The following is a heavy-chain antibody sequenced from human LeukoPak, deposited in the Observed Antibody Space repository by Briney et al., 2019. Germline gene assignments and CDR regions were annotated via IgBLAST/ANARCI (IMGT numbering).Heavy chain of an antibody. J-gene: IGHJ6*03. CDR1: GFTFSSYG. CDR3: ASEHSSSWYDRYMDV. CDR2: IWYDGSNK. Sequence: GGSLRLSCAASGFTFSSYGMHWVRQAPGKGLEWVAAIWYDGSNKYYADSVKGRFTISRDNSKNTLYLQMNSLRAEDTAVYYCASEHSSSWYDRYMDVWGKGTTVTVSS. V-gene: IGHV3-33*01. D-gene: IGHD6-13*01.